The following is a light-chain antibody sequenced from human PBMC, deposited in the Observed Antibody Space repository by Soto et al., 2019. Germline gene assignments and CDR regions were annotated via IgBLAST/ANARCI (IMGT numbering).Light chain of an antibody. Sequence: EVVLTQSPDTLSLSPGDRATLSCRASQSVSTYLAWYQQKPGQAPRLLIYDASNRATGIPARFSGSGSGTDFTLTISSLETEDFAVYYCQQRSDWPPITFGQGTRLDI. J-gene: IGKJ5*01. CDR3: QQRSDWPPIT. CDR2: DAS. V-gene: IGKV3-11*01. CDR1: QSVSTY.